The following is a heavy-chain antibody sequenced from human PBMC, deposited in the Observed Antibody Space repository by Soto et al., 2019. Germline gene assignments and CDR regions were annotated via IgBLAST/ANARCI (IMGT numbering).Heavy chain of an antibody. V-gene: IGHV3-73*01. D-gene: IGHD5-18*01. CDR2: IRSKANSYAT. CDR3: TRPGYSYAKEGMDV. J-gene: IGHJ6*02. Sequence: GGSLRLSCAASGFTFSGSAMHWVRQVSGKGLEWVGRIRSKANSYATAYAASVKGRFTISRDDSKNTAYLQMNSLKTEDTAVYYCTRPGYSYAKEGMDVWGQGTTVTVSS. CDR1: GFTFSGSA.